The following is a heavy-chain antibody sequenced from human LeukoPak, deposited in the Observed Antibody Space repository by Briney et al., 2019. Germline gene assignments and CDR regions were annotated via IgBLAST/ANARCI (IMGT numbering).Heavy chain of an antibody. D-gene: IGHD3-22*01. CDR1: GGTFSSYA. J-gene: IGHJ3*02. Sequence: SVKVSCKASGGTFSSYAISWVRQAPGQGLEWMGRIIPILGIANYAQKFQGRVTITADKSTSTAYMELSSLRSEDTAVYYCAREIVIDAFDIWGQGTMVTVSS. V-gene: IGHV1-69*04. CDR2: IIPILGIA. CDR3: AREIVIDAFDI.